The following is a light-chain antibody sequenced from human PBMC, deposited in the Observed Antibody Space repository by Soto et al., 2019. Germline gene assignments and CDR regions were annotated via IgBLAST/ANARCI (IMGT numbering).Light chain of an antibody. CDR2: DVS. CDR1: SSDVGAYSS. Sequence: QSALTQPASVSGSPGQSITISCTGTSSDVGAYSSVSWYQQHPDKAPEVMIFDVSNRPSGVSNRFSGSKSGNTAFLTISGLRAEDEADYYCSSYRGSSTLVFGGGTKLTVL. CDR3: SSYRGSSTLV. V-gene: IGLV2-14*03. J-gene: IGLJ2*01.